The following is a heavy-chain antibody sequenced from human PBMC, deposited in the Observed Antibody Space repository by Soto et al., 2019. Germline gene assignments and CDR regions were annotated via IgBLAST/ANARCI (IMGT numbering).Heavy chain of an antibody. V-gene: IGHV1-3*01. D-gene: IGHD6-25*01. CDR2: INAGNGNT. CDR1: GYTFTSYA. J-gene: IGHJ5*02. Sequence: ASVKVSCKASGYTFTSYAMHWVRQAPGQRLEWMGWINAGNGNTKYSQKFQGRVTITRDTSASTAYMELSSLRSEDTAVYYCARGYSLGAGFDPWGQGTLVTVSS. CDR3: ARGYSLGAGFDP.